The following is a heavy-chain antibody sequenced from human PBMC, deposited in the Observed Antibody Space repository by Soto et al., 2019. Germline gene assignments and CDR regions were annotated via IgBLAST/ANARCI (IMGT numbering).Heavy chain of an antibody. V-gene: IGHV1-69*06. CDR3: ATPSMKDHYYYYGMDV. J-gene: IGHJ6*02. CDR2: IIPIFGTA. Sequence: SVKVSCKASGGTFSSYAISWVRQAPGQGLEWMGGIIPIFGTANYAQKFQGRVTITADKSTSTAYMELSSLRSEDTAVYYCATPSMKDHYYYYGMDVWGQGTTVTVSS. CDR1: GGTFSSYA.